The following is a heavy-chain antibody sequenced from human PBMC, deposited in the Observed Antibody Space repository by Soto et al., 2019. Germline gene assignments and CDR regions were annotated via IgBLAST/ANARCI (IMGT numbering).Heavy chain of an antibody. CDR3: AKECGGTCLDAVDV. CDR1: GGSITSGGFS. CDR2: VHHTGNT. V-gene: IGHV4-30-2*01. Sequence: QVQLKESGSGLVKPAQTLSLTCAVSGGSITSGGFSWSWIRQPPGKGLEWVGYVHHTGNTDYHPSLGSRVTISLDRSRNLFSLNLTSVTAADTATYYCAKECGGTCLDAVDVWGPGTTVIVSS. J-gene: IGHJ3*01. D-gene: IGHD2-15*01.